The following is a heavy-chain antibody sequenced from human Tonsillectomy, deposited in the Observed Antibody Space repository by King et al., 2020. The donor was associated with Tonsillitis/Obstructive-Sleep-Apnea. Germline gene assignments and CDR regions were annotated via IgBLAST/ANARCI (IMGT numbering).Heavy chain of an antibody. J-gene: IGHJ6*03. Sequence: VQLVESGGGLVQPGRSLRLSCTASGFTFGDYNMNWVRQAPGKGLEWVGFIRGKASGGTTEYAASVKGRFIISRDDSKSIAYLQMNSLKTEDTAVYFCTKEAGGHYDSWIDYYLLYYMDVWGKGTTVTVSS. CDR2: IRGKASGGTT. V-gene: IGHV3-49*04. CDR3: TKEAGGHYDSWIDYYLLYYMDV. CDR1: GFTFGDYN. D-gene: IGHD3-3*01.